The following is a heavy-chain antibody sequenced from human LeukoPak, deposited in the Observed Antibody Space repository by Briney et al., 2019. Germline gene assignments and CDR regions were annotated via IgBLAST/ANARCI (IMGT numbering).Heavy chain of an antibody. CDR3: AREGSGYTYGRGSYFDY. CDR1: GYTLTVYY. J-gene: IGHJ4*01. V-gene: IGHV1-2*06. CDR2: INPNSGDT. D-gene: IGHD5-18*01. Sequence: ASVKVSCKASGYTLTVYYIHWVRQAPGQGLEWMGRINPNSGDTNFAQKFQGRVTMARDTSISTAYMDLSGLRPDDTAVYYCAREGSGYTYGRGSYFDYWGHGILVTVSS.